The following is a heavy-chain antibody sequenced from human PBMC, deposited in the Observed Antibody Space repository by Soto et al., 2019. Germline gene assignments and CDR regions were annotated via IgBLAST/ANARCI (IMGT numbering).Heavy chain of an antibody. Sequence: SETLSLTCTVAGGSISPYYWSWIRQTPGKGLEWIAYIYYSGSTNYNPSLKSRVTISVDTSKNQCSLKLSSVTAADTAVYYCARASYFSDSFGYFLDSWGQGTLVTVSS. V-gene: IGHV4-59*01. D-gene: IGHD3-22*01. J-gene: IGHJ4*02. CDR1: GGSISPYY. CDR3: ARASYFSDSFGYFLDS. CDR2: IYYSGST.